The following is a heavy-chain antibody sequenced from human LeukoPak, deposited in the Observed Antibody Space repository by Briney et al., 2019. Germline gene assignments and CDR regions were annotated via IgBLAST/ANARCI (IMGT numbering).Heavy chain of an antibody. D-gene: IGHD3-22*01. CDR3: VRSITMIVVWDAFDM. J-gene: IGHJ3*02. Sequence: ASVKVSCKASGYTFSNNDINWVRQATGQGLEWMGWMNPISGNTGFAQKFQGRVTITRITSISTAYMEMSSLRSDDTAVYYCVRSITMIVVWDAFDMWGQGTMVTVSS. CDR2: MNPISGNT. V-gene: IGHV1-8*03. CDR1: GYTFSNND.